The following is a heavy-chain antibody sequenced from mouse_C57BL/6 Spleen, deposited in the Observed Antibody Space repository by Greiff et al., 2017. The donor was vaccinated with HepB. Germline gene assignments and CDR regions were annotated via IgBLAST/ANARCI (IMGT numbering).Heavy chain of an antibody. CDR1: GYTFTNYW. CDR2: IYPGGGYT. V-gene: IGHV1-63*01. D-gene: IGHD1-1*01. J-gene: IGHJ3*01. Sequence: QVQLQQSGAELVRPGTSVKMSCKASGYTFTNYWIGWAKQRPGHGLEWIGDIYPGGGYTNYNEKFKGKATLTADKSSSTAYMQFSSLTSEDSAIYYWASSHYYGSSPAWFAYWGQGPLVTVSA. CDR3: ASSHYYGSSPAWFAY.